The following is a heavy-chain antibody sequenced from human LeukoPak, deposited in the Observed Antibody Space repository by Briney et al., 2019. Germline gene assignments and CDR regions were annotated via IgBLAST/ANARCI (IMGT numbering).Heavy chain of an antibody. D-gene: IGHD6-13*01. Sequence: SETPSLTCTVSGGSISSYYWSWIRQPPGKGLEWIGYIYYSGSTNYNPSLKSRVTISVDTSKNQFSLKLSSVTAADTAVYYCARIAAAVDYWGQGTLVTVSS. V-gene: IGHV4-59*01. J-gene: IGHJ4*02. CDR1: GGSISSYY. CDR3: ARIAAAVDY. CDR2: IYYSGST.